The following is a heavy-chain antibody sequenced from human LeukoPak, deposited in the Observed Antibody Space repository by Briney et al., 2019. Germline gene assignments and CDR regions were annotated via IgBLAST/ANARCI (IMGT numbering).Heavy chain of an antibody. D-gene: IGHD6-19*01. CDR2: IYTGGSGPVYTSGST. CDR3: ALCSGWCRGYYYMDV. CDR1: GASISSGTYF. V-gene: IGHV4-61*02. Sequence: SQTLSLTCTVSGASISSGTYFWSWIRQPAGKGLEWIGRIYTGGSGPVYTSGSTNYSPSLKSRVTISADTSKNQFSLKLRSVTAADTAVYYCALCSGWCRGYYYMDVWGKGTTVTVSS. J-gene: IGHJ6*03.